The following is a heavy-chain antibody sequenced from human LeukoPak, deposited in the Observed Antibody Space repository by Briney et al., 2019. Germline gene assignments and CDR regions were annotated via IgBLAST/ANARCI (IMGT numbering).Heavy chain of an antibody. V-gene: IGHV1-18*01. J-gene: IGHJ4*02. D-gene: IGHD6-13*01. CDR2: TSAYNGNT. CDR3: ARDGFWKRPRRYSSSWYVDY. CDR1: GYTFTSYG. Sequence: ASVKVSCKASGYTFTSYGISWVRQAPGQGLEWMGWTSAYNGNTNYAQKLQGRVTMTTDTSTSTAYMELRSLRSDDTAVYYCARDGFWKRPRRYSSSWYVDYWGQGTLVTVSS.